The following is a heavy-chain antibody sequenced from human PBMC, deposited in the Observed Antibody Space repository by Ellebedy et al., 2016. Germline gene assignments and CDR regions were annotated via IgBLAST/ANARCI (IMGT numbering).Heavy chain of an antibody. J-gene: IGHJ3*01. CDR3: AIGPNSVEDPFDL. CDR1: ASSITTYY. V-gene: IGHV4-4*07. D-gene: IGHD2-21*01. Sequence: SETLSLTXTVSASSITTYYWSWIRQSAGKGLEWIVRFFIIGSTNYNPSLKSRVTLSEDTSKNEFSLKLTSVTAADHAVYYCAIGPNSVEDPFDLWGQGTMVTISS. CDR2: FFIIGST.